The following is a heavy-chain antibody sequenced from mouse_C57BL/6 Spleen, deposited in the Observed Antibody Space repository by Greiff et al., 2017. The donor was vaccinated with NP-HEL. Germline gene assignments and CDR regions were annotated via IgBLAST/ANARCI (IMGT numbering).Heavy chain of an antibody. Sequence: QVQLKESGPGLVQPSQSLSITCTVSGFSLTSYGVHWVRQSPGKGLEWLGVIWRGGSTDYNAAFMSRLSITKDNSKSQVFFKMNSLQADDTAIYYCAKTITTNYYAMDYWGQGTSVTVSS. D-gene: IGHD2-4*01. V-gene: IGHV2-5*01. CDR3: AKTITTNYYAMDY. J-gene: IGHJ4*01. CDR1: GFSLTSYG. CDR2: IWRGGST.